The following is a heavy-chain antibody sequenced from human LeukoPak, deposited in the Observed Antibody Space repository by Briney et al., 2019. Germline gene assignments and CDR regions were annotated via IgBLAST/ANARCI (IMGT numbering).Heavy chain of an antibody. CDR1: GDSISSNSHY. D-gene: IGHD2-8*02. CDR2: IFYSGNT. J-gene: IGHJ5*02. CDR3: ATTASQCTSVSCPLWVDP. V-gene: IGHV4-39*01. Sequence: TSETLSLTCTVSGDSISSNSHYWGWIRQPPGKGLEWIASIFYSGNTYYNPSLTSRVTISVDTSKNQFSLKLSSVTAADTAVYYCATTASQCTSVSCPLWVDPWGQGALVTVSS.